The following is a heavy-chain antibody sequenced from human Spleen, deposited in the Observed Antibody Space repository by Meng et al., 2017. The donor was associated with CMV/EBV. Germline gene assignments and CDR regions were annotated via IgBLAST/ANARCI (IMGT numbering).Heavy chain of an antibody. CDR2: ISASGGST. V-gene: IGHV3-23*01. D-gene: IGHD2-2*01. J-gene: IGHJ4*02. CDR3: AKARDSSRYCSSTTCPIDH. CDR1: GFTFSNYA. Sequence: GESLKISCAVSGFTFSNYAMTWVRQAPGEGLEWVSGISASGGSTYYSDSVKGRFTISRDNSANTLYLQMNSLRAEDTAAYYCAKARDSSRYCSSTTCPIDHWGQGTLVTVSS.